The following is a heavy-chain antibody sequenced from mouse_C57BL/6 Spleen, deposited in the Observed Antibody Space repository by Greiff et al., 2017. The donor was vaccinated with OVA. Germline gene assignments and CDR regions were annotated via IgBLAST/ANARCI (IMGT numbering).Heavy chain of an antibody. J-gene: IGHJ2*01. CDR3: AREDYGSCDY. D-gene: IGHD1-1*01. CDR1: GYAFSSYW. CDR2: IYPGDGDT. Sequence: VKLVESGAELVKPGASVKISCKASGYAFSSYWMNWVKQRPGKGLEWIGQIYPGDGDTNYNGKFKGKATLTADKSSSTAYMQLSSLTSEDSAVYFCAREDYGSCDYWGQGTTLTVSS. V-gene: IGHV1-80*01.